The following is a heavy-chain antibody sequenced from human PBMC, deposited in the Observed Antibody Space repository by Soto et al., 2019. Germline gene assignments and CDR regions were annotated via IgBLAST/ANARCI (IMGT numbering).Heavy chain of an antibody. CDR1: GFMFSKSG. V-gene: IGHV3-23*01. D-gene: IGHD6-13*01. Sequence: GGSLRLSCAASGFMFSKSGMTWVRQAPGKGLESVAHIGGSGRNTYYTDSVKGRFTISRDNSKNTLFLQMNSLRDEDTANYYCAKDGLSDSPSAIDYWGRGTRVTVSS. CDR2: IGGSGRNT. CDR3: AKDGLSDSPSAIDY. J-gene: IGHJ4*02.